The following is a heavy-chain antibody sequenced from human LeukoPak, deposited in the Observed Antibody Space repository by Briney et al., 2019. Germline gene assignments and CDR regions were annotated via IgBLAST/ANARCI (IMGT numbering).Heavy chain of an antibody. D-gene: IGHD3-3*01. CDR2: SSGSGEST. V-gene: IGHV3-23*01. Sequence: PGGSLRLSCAASGVTFSSYAMSWVRQAPGKGLEWVSASSGSGESTYYAGSVKGRFTISRDNSKNTIYLQMNSLRAEDTALYYCAKDAKRNYDFWDRFDCWGQGTLVTVSS. CDR1: GVTFSSYA. CDR3: AKDAKRNYDFWDRFDC. J-gene: IGHJ4*02.